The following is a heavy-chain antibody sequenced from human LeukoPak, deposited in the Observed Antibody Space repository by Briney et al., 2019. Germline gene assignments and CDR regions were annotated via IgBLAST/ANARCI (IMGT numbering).Heavy chain of an antibody. V-gene: IGHV3-21*04. Sequence: PGGSLRLSCAASGFTFSSYSMNWVRQAPGKGLEWVSSISSSSSYIYYADSVKGRFTISRDNAKNSLYLQMNSLRAEDTAVYYCAKDRVRGQNYGDYNYWGQGTLVTVSS. CDR2: ISSSSSYI. CDR1: GFTFSSYS. J-gene: IGHJ4*02. D-gene: IGHD4-17*01. CDR3: AKDRVRGQNYGDYNY.